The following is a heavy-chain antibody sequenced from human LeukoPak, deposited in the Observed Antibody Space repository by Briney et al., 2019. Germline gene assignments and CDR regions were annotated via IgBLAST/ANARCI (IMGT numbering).Heavy chain of an antibody. Sequence: SETLSLTCTVSGGSISSGSYYWSWIRQPAGKELEWIGRIYTSGSTNYNPSLKSRVTISVDTSKNQFSLKLSSVTAADTAVYYCARDSPYESSGYSIPYWGQGTLVTVSS. CDR2: IYTSGST. J-gene: IGHJ4*02. D-gene: IGHD3-22*01. V-gene: IGHV4-61*02. CDR1: GGSISSGSYY. CDR3: ARDSPYESSGYSIPY.